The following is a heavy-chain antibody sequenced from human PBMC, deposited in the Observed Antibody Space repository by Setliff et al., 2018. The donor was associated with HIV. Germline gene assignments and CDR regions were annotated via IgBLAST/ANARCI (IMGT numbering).Heavy chain of an antibody. V-gene: IGHV1-69*13. CDR3: ARDSGMAVVGTWRRLDP. CDR1: GGTFTRNC. D-gene: IGHD6-19*01. Sequence: GASVKVSCKVSGGTFTRNCISWVRQAPGQGLEWMGGILPFFDTANYAQKFQGRVTITADESTSTVHMELSSLTSEDTAVYYCARDSGMAVVGTWRRLDPWGQGTLVTVSS. CDR2: ILPFFDTA. J-gene: IGHJ5*02.